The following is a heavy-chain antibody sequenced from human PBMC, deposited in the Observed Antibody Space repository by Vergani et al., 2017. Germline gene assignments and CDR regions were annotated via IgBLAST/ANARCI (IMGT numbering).Heavy chain of an antibody. CDR3: YTDYHDY. Sequence: QVQMQESGPGLVKTSETLSLTCSASGAPISYWCWSWLRQPAGKGLEWIGRLCPSGSTNYKPSLKSRVTMSIDTSKNQFSLKLTSVTAEDTAVYFCYTDYHDYWGQGTLVTVSS. J-gene: IGHJ4*02. CDR2: LCPSGST. D-gene: IGHD2-2*02. CDR1: GAPISYWC. V-gene: IGHV4-4*07.